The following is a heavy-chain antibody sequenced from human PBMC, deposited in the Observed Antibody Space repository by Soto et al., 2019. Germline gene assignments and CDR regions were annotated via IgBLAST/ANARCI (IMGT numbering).Heavy chain of an antibody. Sequence: SETLSLTCAVSGGSISSGGYSWSWIRQPPGKGLEWIGYIYHSGSTYYNPSLKSRVTISVDRSKNQFSLKLSSVTAADTAVYYCARQLGPTYYFDYWGQGTLVTVSS. CDR2: IYHSGST. V-gene: IGHV4-30-2*01. CDR1: GGSISSGGYS. CDR3: ARQLGPTYYFDY. D-gene: IGHD1-1*01. J-gene: IGHJ4*02.